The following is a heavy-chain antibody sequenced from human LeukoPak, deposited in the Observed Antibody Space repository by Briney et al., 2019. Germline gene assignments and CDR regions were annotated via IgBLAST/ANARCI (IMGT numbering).Heavy chain of an antibody. J-gene: IGHJ6*03. CDR3: AKEECSSTSCYYYYYYYMDV. D-gene: IGHD2-2*01. Sequence: GGSLRLSCAASGFTFSSYAMSWVRQAPGKGLEWVSAISGSGGSTYYADSVKGRFTISRDNSKNTLYLQMNSLRAEDTAVYYCAKEECSSTSCYYYYYYYMDVWGKGTTVTVSS. V-gene: IGHV3-23*01. CDR2: ISGSGGST. CDR1: GFTFSSYA.